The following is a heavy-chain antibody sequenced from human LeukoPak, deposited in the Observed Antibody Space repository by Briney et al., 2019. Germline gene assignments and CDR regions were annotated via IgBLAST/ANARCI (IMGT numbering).Heavy chain of an antibody. CDR3: AKYGGYTLAKPYYFDY. V-gene: IGHV3-23*01. D-gene: IGHD3-16*01. CDR2: ISGSGGST. Sequence: PGGSLRLSCAASGFTFSSYAMSWVRQAPGKGLEWVSAISGSGGSTYYADSVKGRFTISRDNSKNTLYLQMNSLRAEDTAVYYCAKYGGYTLAKPYYFDYWGQGTLVTVSS. J-gene: IGHJ4*02. CDR1: GFTFSSYA.